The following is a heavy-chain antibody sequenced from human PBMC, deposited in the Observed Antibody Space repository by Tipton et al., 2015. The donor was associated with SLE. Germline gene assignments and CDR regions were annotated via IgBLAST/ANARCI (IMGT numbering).Heavy chain of an antibody. Sequence: SLRLSCAASGFTFSDYYMNWVRQAPGKGLEWVSVIYSGGSTYYADSVRGRFTISRDNSKNTLYLQMDSLRVEDTAVYYCAGLGGYCGGACFSGAFDIWGQGTMVTVTS. CDR2: IYSGGST. J-gene: IGHJ3*02. CDR1: GFTFSDYY. V-gene: IGHV3-66*02. D-gene: IGHD2-21*01. CDR3: AGLGGYCGGACFSGAFDI.